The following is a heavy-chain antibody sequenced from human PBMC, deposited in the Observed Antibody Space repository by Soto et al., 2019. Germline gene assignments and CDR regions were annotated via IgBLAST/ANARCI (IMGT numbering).Heavy chain of an antibody. CDR1: GFVFKDSS. Sequence: EVLLVESGGGLVQPGGSLKLSCAASGFVFKDSSIHWVRQASGKGLEWVGRIRDRAFSYATAYAASVKGRFTISRDDSTNTGYLQMNSQKTEETAIYYCTRLIGAAQNTWGQGPRAT. CDR2: IRDRAFSYAT. V-gene: IGHV3-73*01. J-gene: IGHJ5*02. D-gene: IGHD6-13*01. CDR3: TRLIGAAQNT.